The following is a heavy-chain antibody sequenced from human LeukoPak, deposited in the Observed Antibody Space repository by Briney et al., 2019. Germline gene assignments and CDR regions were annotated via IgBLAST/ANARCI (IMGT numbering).Heavy chain of an antibody. D-gene: IGHD1-26*01. CDR1: GGSISGYY. CDR3: ARWGYYRAFDI. Sequence: SETLSLTCAVSGGSISGYYWSWIRQPPGKGLEWIGEINHSGSTNYNPSLKSRVTISVDTSKNQFSLKLSSVTAADTAVYYCARWGYYRAFDIWGQGTMVTVSS. J-gene: IGHJ3*02. CDR2: INHSGST. V-gene: IGHV4-34*01.